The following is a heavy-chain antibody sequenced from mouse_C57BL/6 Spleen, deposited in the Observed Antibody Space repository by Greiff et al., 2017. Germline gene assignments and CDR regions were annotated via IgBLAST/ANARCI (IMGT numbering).Heavy chain of an antibody. D-gene: IGHD1-1*01. Sequence: VQLQQSGPGLVKPGASVKIPCKASGYTFTDYNMDWVKQSHGKSLEWIGDINPNNGGTIYNQKFKGKATLTVDKSSSTAYMELRSLTSEDTAVYYCARLDGSSYWFAYWGQGTLVTVSA. V-gene: IGHV1-18*01. CDR3: ARLDGSSYWFAY. J-gene: IGHJ3*01. CDR2: INPNNGGT. CDR1: GYTFTDYN.